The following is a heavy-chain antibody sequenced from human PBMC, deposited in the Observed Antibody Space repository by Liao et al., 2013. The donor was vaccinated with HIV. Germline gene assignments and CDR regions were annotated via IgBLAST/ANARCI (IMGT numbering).Heavy chain of an antibody. CDR3: ARGGRSKYYYYYYMDV. D-gene: IGHD3-16*01. Sequence: QVRLQESGPGLVKPSQTLSLTCTVSGGSISSYYWSWIRQPPGKGLEWIGYIYYSGSTNYNPSLKSRVTISVDTSKNQFSLKLSSVTAADTAVYYCARGGRSKYYYYYYMDVWGKGTTVTVSS. J-gene: IGHJ6*03. CDR2: IYYSGST. CDR1: GGSISSYY. V-gene: IGHV4-59*01.